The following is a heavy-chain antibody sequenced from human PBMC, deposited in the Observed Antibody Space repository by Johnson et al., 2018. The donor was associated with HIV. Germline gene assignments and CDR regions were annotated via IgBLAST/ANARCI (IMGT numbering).Heavy chain of an antibody. CDR2: ISSSGSTI. Sequence: QVQLVESGGGLVKPGGSLRLSCVASGFTFSDYYMTWIRQAPGKGLEWVSFISSSGSTIYYADSVKGRFTISRDNAKNSLYLQMNSLRAEDTALYYCARDRVGATPRTGYDAFDIWGQGTMVTVSS. D-gene: IGHD1-26*01. V-gene: IGHV3-11*01. CDR1: GFTFSDYY. CDR3: ARDRVGATPRTGYDAFDI. J-gene: IGHJ3*02.